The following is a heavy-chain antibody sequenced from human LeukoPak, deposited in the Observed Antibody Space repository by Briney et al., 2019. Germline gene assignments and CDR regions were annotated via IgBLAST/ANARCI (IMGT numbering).Heavy chain of an antibody. CDR2: ISSSSSYI. CDR1: GFTFSSYS. Sequence: PGRSLRLSCAASGFTFSSYSMNWVRQAPGKGLEWVSSISSSSSYIYYADSVKGRFTISRDNAKNSLYLQMNSLRAEDTAVYYCARGSGSGYPVDYWGQGTLVTVSS. J-gene: IGHJ4*02. D-gene: IGHD3-22*01. CDR3: ARGSGSGYPVDY. V-gene: IGHV3-21*01.